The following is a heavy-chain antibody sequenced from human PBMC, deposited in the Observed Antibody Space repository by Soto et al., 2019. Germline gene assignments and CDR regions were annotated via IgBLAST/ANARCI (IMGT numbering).Heavy chain of an antibody. Sequence: ASVKVSCKASGYTFTSYGISWVRQAPGQGLEWMGWISAYNGNTNYAQKLQGRVTMTTDTSTSTAYMELRSLRSDDTAVYYCARDAGPTYYYYGMDVWGQGTTVTVSS. CDR2: ISAYNGNT. V-gene: IGHV1-18*01. J-gene: IGHJ6*02. CDR3: ARDAGPTYYYYGMDV. D-gene: IGHD6-13*01. CDR1: GYTFTSYG.